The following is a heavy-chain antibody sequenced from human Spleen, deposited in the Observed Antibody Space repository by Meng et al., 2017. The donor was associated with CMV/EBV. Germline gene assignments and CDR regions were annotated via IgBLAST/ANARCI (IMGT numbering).Heavy chain of an antibody. J-gene: IGHJ5*02. Sequence: SGYTFTSYDINWGRQATGQWLEWMGWMNPNSGNTGYAQKFQGRVTITRNTSISTAYMELSSLRSEDTAVYYCARGRFLEWLTWFDPWGQGTLVTVSS. D-gene: IGHD3-3*01. V-gene: IGHV1-8*03. CDR1: GYTFTSYD. CDR3: ARGRFLEWLTWFDP. CDR2: MNPNSGNT.